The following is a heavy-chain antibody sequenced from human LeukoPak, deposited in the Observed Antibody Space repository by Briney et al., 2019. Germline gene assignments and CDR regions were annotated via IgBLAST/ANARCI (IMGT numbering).Heavy chain of an antibody. CDR3: ARGSYSSSWYSPTFDY. CDR1: GYSISSSNW. D-gene: IGHD6-13*01. J-gene: IGHJ4*02. V-gene: IGHV4-28*01. CDR2: IYYSGST. Sequence: NPSETLSLTCAVSGYSISSSNWWGWIRQPPGKGLEWIGYIYYSGSTYYNPSLKSRATMSVDTSKNQFSLELSSVTAVDTAVYYCARGSYSSSWYSPTFDYWGQGTLVTVSS.